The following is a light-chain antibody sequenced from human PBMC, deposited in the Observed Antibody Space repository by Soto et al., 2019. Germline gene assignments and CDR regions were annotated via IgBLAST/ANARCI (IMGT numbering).Light chain of an antibody. Sequence: SYELTQPPSVSVAPGKTARITCGGDNIGSKSVHWYQQKPGQAPVLVIYYDTDRPSGIPERFSGSNSGNTATLTISRVEAXXXADXYCQVWDSSSDHYVFGTGTKLTVL. CDR2: YDT. CDR3: QVWDSSSDHYV. J-gene: IGLJ1*01. V-gene: IGLV3-21*04. CDR1: NIGSKS.